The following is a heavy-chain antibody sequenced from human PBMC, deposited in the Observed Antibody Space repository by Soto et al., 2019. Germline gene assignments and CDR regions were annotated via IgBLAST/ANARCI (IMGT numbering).Heavy chain of an antibody. CDR1: GYTFTRYG. Sequence: ASVKVSCKASGYTFTRYGIGWARQAPGQGLEWMGWINTYNGNTNYAQNVQGRVTLTTVTSTSTAYMELRSLRSNDTAIYYCAMVDVYVTPNPQDVWSQGTTVTVSS. V-gene: IGHV1-18*01. D-gene: IGHD3-16*01. J-gene: IGHJ6*02. CDR3: AMVDVYVTPNPQDV. CDR2: INTYNGNT.